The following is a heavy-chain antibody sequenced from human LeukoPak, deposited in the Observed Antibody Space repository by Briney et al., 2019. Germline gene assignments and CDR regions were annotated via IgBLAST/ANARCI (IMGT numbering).Heavy chain of an antibody. D-gene: IGHD5-18*01. Sequence: GRSLRLSCAASGFTFDDYAMHWVRQAPGKGLEWVSYISSSGSTIYYADSVKGRFTISRDNAKNSLYLQMNSLRAEDTAVYYCARVQGYSYYYYYMDVWGKGTTVTVSS. CDR1: GFTFDDYA. V-gene: IGHV3-11*04. CDR3: ARVQGYSYYYYYMDV. CDR2: ISSSGSTI. J-gene: IGHJ6*03.